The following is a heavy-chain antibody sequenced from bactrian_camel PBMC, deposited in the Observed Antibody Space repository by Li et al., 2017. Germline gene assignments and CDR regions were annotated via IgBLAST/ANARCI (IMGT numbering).Heavy chain of an antibody. CDR1: GSTYHAYC. Sequence: QVQLVESGGGSVQAGGSLRLSCVFSGSTYHAYCMAWFRQAPGKEREGVAAIDGAGGTSYADSAKGRFTISRDNAKNTVYLQMVTLSSEDTATYYCVTGGGTWYTGYGMDYWGKGTQVTVS. J-gene: IGHJ7*01. V-gene: IGHV3S53*01. D-gene: IGHD2*01. CDR2: IDGAGGT.